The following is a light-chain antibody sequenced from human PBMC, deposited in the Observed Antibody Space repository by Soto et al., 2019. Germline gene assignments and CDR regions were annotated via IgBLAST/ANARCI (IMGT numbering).Light chain of an antibody. V-gene: IGKV3-11*01. CDR2: DAS. Sequence: EIVLTQSPATLSLSPGERATLSSRASQSVSSYLAWYQQKPGQAPRLLIYDASNRATGIPARFSGSGSGTDFTLTISSLEPEDFAVYYCQQRSNWRFGQGTKLEI. CDR1: QSVSSY. J-gene: IGKJ2*03. CDR3: QQRSNWR.